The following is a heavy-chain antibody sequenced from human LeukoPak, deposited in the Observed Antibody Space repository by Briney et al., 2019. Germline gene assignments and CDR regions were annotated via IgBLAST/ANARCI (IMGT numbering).Heavy chain of an antibody. J-gene: IGHJ4*02. CDR2: FDPEDGET. CDR1: GYTLTELS. D-gene: IGHD4-11*01. CDR3: ARGGSRMTTFYIIDY. Sequence: ASVKVSCKVSGYTLTELSMHWVRQAPGKGLEWMGSFDPEDGETIFAQKFQGRVTMTEDTSTDTAYMELSSLRFEDTAVYYCARGGSRMTTFYIIDYWGQGTLVTVSS. V-gene: IGHV1-24*01.